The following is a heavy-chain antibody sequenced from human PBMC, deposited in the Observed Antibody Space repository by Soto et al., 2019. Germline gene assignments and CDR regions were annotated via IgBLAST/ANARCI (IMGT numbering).Heavy chain of an antibody. CDR3: ARAITMVRGVRNDY. V-gene: IGHV3-48*02. D-gene: IGHD3-10*01. J-gene: IGHJ4*02. Sequence: EVQLVESGGGLVQPGGSLRLSCAASEFTFSNYAMNWVRQAPGKGLEWVSYISSSPGTIYYADSVKGRFTISRDNAKNSLYLQMSSLRDEDTAVYYCARAITMVRGVRNDYWGQGTLVTVSS. CDR2: ISSSPGTI. CDR1: EFTFSNYA.